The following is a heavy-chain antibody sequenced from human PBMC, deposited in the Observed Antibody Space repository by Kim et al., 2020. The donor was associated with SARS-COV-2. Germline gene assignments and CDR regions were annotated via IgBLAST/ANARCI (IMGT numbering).Heavy chain of an antibody. V-gene: IGHV1-69*06. CDR3: ARYDRDAFDI. CDR1: GGTFSSYA. D-gene: IGHD3-22*01. CDR2: IIPIFGTA. Sequence: SVKVSCKASGGTFSSYAISSVRQAPGQGLEWMGGIIPIFGTANYAQKFQGRVTITADKSTSTAYMELSSLRSEDTAVYYCARYDRDAFDIWGQGTMVTVSS. J-gene: IGHJ3*02.